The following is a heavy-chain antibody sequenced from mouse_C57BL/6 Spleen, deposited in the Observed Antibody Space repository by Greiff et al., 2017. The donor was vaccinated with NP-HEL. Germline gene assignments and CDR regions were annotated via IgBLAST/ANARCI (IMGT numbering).Heavy chain of an antibody. CDR1: GYTFTSYG. J-gene: IGHJ4*01. Sequence: QVQLKQSGAELARPGASVKLSCKASGYTFTSYGISWVKQRTGQGLEWIGEIYPRSGNTYYNEKFKGKATLTADKSSSTAYMELRSLTSEDSAVYFCARWGTTVVDYAMDYWGQGTSVTVSS. CDR2: IYPRSGNT. CDR3: ARWGTTVVDYAMDY. V-gene: IGHV1-81*01. D-gene: IGHD1-1*01.